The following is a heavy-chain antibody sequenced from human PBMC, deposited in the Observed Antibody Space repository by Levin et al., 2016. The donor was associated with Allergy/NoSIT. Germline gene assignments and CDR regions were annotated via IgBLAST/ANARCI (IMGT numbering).Heavy chain of an antibody. CDR1: GGSFSGYY. Sequence: GSLRLSCAVYGGSFSGYYWSWIRQPPGKGLEWIGEINHSGSTNYNPSLKSRVTISVDTSKNQFSLKLSSVTAADTAVYYCARGFKQLGPRSRDYWGQGTLVTVSS. CDR2: INHSGST. CDR3: ARGFKQLGPRSRDY. V-gene: IGHV4-34*01. J-gene: IGHJ4*02. D-gene: IGHD6-13*01.